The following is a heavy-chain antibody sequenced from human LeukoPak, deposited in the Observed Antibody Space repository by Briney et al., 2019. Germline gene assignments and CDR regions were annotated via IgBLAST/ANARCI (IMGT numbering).Heavy chain of an antibody. J-gene: IGHJ3*02. Sequence: SETLSLTCTVSGGSIRSGTYYWGWIRQPPGKGLEWVGSVHYSGITYYNPSLESRVTISVDTSKNQFSLKLSSVTAADTAVYYCARGPGAISKEAFDIWGQGTMVTVYS. D-gene: IGHD3-3*01. CDR1: GGSIRSGTYY. CDR2: VHYSGIT. V-gene: IGHV4-39*07. CDR3: ARGPGAISKEAFDI.